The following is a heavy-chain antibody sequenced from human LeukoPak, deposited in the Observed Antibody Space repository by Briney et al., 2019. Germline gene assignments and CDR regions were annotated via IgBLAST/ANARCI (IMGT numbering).Heavy chain of an antibody. CDR1: GYTFTSYY. CDR2: INPSGGST. Sequence: VASVKVSCKASGYTFTSYYMHWVRQAPGQGLEWMGIINPSGGSTSYAQKFQGRVTMTRDTSTSTVYMELSSLRSEDTAVYYCARDEAVAGTEYYFDYWGQGTLVTVSS. CDR3: ARDEAVAGTEYYFDY. D-gene: IGHD6-19*01. J-gene: IGHJ4*02. V-gene: IGHV1-46*01.